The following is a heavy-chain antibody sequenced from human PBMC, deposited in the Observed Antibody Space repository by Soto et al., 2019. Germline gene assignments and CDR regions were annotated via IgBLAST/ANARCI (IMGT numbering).Heavy chain of an antibody. V-gene: IGHV1-69*01. Sequence: QMQLVQSGAEVKERGSSVKISCTTSGGTFNTYALTWVRQAPGQGLEWIGGIIPIFGIKNVAQRFQGRVTINADESLTTAYMEMTSLRSDDTAVYYCAKEAGDHWGQGTLVTVSS. D-gene: IGHD3-10*01. CDR2: IIPIFGIK. J-gene: IGHJ4*02. CDR1: GGTFNTYA. CDR3: AKEAGDH.